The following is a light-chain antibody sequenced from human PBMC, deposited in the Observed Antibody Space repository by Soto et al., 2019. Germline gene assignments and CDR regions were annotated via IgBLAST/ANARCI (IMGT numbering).Light chain of an antibody. CDR2: DAS. Sequence: DIQMTQSPSSLSSSLGDRVTITFQASQDISNYLNWYQQKPGKAPKLLIYDASSLESGVPSRFSGSGSGTEFTLTISSLQPDDFATYYCQQYNSYSWTFGQGTRWIS. V-gene: IGKV1-5*01. J-gene: IGKJ1*01. CDR1: QDISNY. CDR3: QQYNSYSWT.